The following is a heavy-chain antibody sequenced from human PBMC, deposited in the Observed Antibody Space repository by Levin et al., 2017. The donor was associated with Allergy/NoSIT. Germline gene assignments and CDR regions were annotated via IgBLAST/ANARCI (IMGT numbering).Heavy chain of an antibody. J-gene: IGHJ6*03. CDR2: ISYDGSNK. CDR1: GFTFSSYG. Sequence: GGSLRLSCAASGFTFSSYGMHWVRQAPGKGLEWVAVISYDGSNKYYADSVTGRFTISRDNSKNTMYLQMHSLRAEATAVYYWAKDVAVAAGDYYDYYMDVWGKGTTVTVSS. V-gene: IGHV3-30*18. CDR3: AKDVAVAAGDYYDYYMDV. D-gene: IGHD2-15*01.